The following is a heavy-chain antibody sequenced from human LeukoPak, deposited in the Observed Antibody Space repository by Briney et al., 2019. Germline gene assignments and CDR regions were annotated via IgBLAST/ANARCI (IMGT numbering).Heavy chain of an antibody. CDR1: GLTFSNYA. CDR3: AIMHGYYDGSGFWVQ. D-gene: IGHD3-22*01. Sequence: GGSLRLSCAASGLTFSNYAMSWVRQAPGKGLEWVSFISPSGDRTSNADSVEGRFTISRDNTRNTLYLQMNSLRDEDTGVYYCAIMHGYYDGSGFWVQWGQGTLVTVSS. J-gene: IGHJ4*02. CDR2: ISPSGDRT. V-gene: IGHV3-23*01.